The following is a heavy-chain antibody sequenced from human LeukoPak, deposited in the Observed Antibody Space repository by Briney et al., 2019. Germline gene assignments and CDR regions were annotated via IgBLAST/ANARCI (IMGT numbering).Heavy chain of an antibody. D-gene: IGHD1-26*01. CDR2: IRTNIEGETT. CDR3: TTERNWELLRPYGLDI. CDR1: GCNFNYVW. V-gene: IGHV3-15*01. Sequence: AGGSLRLSCAASGCNFNYVWMDWVRQAPGKGLEWVGRIRTNIEGETTDYAAPVKGRFTISRDDPKTTMYLHMNSLKTEDSAVYFCTTERNWELLRPYGLDIWGQGTTVTVSS. J-gene: IGHJ6*02.